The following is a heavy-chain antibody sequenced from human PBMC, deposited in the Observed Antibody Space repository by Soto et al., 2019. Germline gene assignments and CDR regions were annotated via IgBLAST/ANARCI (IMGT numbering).Heavy chain of an antibody. V-gene: IGHV3-53*01. CDR2: IYSGGST. D-gene: IGHD3-22*01. CDR3: ASNYDSQRGAFDI. Sequence: GGSLRLSCAASGFTVSSNYMSWVRQAPGKGLEWVSVIYSGGSTYYADSVKGRFTISRDNSKNTLYLQMNSLRAEDTAVYYCASNYDSQRGAFDIWGQGTMVTVSS. CDR1: GFTVSSNY. J-gene: IGHJ3*02.